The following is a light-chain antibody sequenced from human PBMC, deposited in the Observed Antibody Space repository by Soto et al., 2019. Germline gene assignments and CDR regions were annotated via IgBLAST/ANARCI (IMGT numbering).Light chain of an antibody. V-gene: IGKV1-9*01. CDR1: QDVSRS. Sequence: DTQLTQSPSFLSASVGDRVTITCRASQDVSRSLGWYQQKPGKAPSPLISAASTLHSGVPSRFSGSGSGTDFTLTISSLQPEDFATYYCQQLWTYPLTFGGGTKVEI. CDR2: AAS. CDR3: QQLWTYPLT. J-gene: IGKJ4*01.